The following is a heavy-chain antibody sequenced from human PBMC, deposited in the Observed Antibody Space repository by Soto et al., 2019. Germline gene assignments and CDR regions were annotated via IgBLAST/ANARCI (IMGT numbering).Heavy chain of an antibody. D-gene: IGHD3-22*01. V-gene: IGHV3-30-3*01. J-gene: IGHJ4*02. CDR3: ARDNVCSGYYCLDY. CDR1: GFTFSSYA. Sequence: PGGSLRLSCAASGFTFSSYAMHWVRQAPGKGLEWVAVISYDGSNKYYADSVKGRFTISRDNSKNTLYLQMNSLRAEDTAVYYCARDNVCSGYYCLDYWGQGTLVTVSS. CDR2: ISYDGSNK.